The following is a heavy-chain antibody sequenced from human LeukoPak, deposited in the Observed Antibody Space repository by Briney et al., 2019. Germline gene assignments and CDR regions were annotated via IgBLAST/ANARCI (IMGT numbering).Heavy chain of an antibody. Sequence: SETLSLTCNVSGASISTGTSYWGWIRQPPGRGLEWIGSIYHSGYTYYNPSLKSRVTISVDTSKNQFSLKLSSVTAADTAVYYCARDGYYYDSSGYYEKMYYFDYWGQGTLVTVSS. J-gene: IGHJ4*02. CDR1: GASISTGTSY. D-gene: IGHD3-22*01. CDR2: IYHSGYT. CDR3: ARDGYYYDSSGYYEKMYYFDY. V-gene: IGHV4-39*07.